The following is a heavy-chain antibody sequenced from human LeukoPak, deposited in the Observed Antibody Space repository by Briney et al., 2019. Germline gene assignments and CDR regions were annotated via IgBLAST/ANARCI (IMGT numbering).Heavy chain of an antibody. CDR2: ISSNGGST. CDR1: GFTFSSYA. CDR3: VKDREGFDP. Sequence: GGSLRLSCSASGFTFSSYAMHWVRQPPGKGLKYVSAISSNGGSTYYADSVKGRFTISRDNSKNTLYLQMSSLRAEDTAVYYCVKDREGFDPWGQGTLVTVSS. V-gene: IGHV3-64D*06. J-gene: IGHJ5*02.